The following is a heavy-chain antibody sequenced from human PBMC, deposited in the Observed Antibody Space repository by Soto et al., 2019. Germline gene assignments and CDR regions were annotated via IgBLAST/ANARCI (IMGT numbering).Heavy chain of an antibody. CDR2: INPGGGTA. V-gene: IGHV1-46*01. CDR1: GYTFTKYY. D-gene: IGHD6-13*01. Sequence: ASVKVSCKASGYTFTKYYIHWVRQAPGQGLEWMGVINPGGGTATYAQNFQGRVTMTGDTSTSTVYMELSSLRSEDTAVYFCARDIAREKDSWGQGTLVTVSS. CDR3: ARDIAREKDS. J-gene: IGHJ5*01.